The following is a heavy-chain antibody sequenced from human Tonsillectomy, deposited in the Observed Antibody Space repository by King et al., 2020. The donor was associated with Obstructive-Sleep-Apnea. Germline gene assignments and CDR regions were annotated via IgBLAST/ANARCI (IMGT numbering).Heavy chain of an antibody. V-gene: IGHV4-39*07. Sequence: QLQESGPGLVKPSETLSLTCTVSGGSISSTSYYWGWIRQPPGKGREWIGSIYYSGSTYYNPSLKSRVTLSVDTSKNQFSLKLSAVTAADTAVYYCARYDYYGSGSYGFDIWGQGTMVTVSS. D-gene: IGHD3-10*01. J-gene: IGHJ3*02. CDR1: GGSISSTSYY. CDR2: IYYSGST. CDR3: ARYDYYGSGSYGFDI.